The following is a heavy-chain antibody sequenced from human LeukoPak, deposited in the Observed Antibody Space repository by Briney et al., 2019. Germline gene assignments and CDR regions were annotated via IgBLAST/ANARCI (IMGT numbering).Heavy chain of an antibody. J-gene: IGHJ4*02. CDR2: ISYDGSNK. V-gene: IGHV3-30*18. Sequence: GRSLRLSCAASGFTFGSYGMHWVRQAPGKGLEWVAVISYDGSNKYYADSVKGRFTISRGNSKNTLYLQMNSLRAEDTAVYYCAKDRTATVTIMGLFDYWGQGTLVTVSS. D-gene: IGHD4-4*01. CDR1: GFTFGSYG. CDR3: AKDRTATVTIMGLFDY.